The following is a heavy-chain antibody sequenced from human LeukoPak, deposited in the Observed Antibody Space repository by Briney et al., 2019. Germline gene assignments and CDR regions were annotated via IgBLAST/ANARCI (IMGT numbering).Heavy chain of an antibody. CDR1: GITFSSYA. CDR2: ISDAGGIT. V-gene: IGHV3-23*01. Sequence: GGSLRLSCVTSGITFSSYAMSWVRQAPGKGLEWVSGISDAGGITYYADSVKGRFTISRDNSKNTLFLQVSSLRVEDTAVYYCAKARTDYYESDGYSDLDLWGQGTLVSVSS. CDR3: AKARTDYYESDGYSDLDL. D-gene: IGHD3-22*01. J-gene: IGHJ5*02.